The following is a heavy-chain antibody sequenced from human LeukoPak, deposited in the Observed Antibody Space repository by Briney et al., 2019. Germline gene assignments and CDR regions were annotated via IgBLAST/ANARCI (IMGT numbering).Heavy chain of an antibody. D-gene: IGHD3-9*01. J-gene: IGHJ4*02. V-gene: IGHV3-9*01. CDR2: ISWNSGSI. CDR3: AREFGSRSVLRYFDWLYYFDY. Sequence: GGSLRLSCAASGFTFDDYAMHWVRQAPGKGLEWVSGISWNSGSIGYADSVKGRFTISRGNAKNSLYLQMNSLRAEDTALYYCAREFGSRSVLRYFDWLYYFDYWGQGTLVTVSS. CDR1: GFTFDDYA.